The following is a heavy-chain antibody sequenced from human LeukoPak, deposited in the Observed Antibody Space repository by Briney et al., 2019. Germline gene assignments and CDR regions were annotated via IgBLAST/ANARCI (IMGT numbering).Heavy chain of an antibody. CDR2: INHSGST. CDR1: GGSFSGYY. V-gene: IGHV4-34*01. Sequence: PSETLSLTCAVYGGSFSGYYWSWIRQPPGKGLEWIGEINHSGSTNYNPSLKSRVAISVDTSKNQFSLKLSSVTAADTAVYYCARLGRYSYVWALNYWGQGTLVTVSS. CDR3: ARLGRYSYVWALNY. J-gene: IGHJ4*02. D-gene: IGHD5-18*01.